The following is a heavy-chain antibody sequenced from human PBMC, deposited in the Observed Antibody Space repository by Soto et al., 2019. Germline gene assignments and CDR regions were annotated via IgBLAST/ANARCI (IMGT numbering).Heavy chain of an antibody. CDR1: GGSLSGYY. D-gene: IGHD6-25*01. CDR3: ARGQEGVAATH. J-gene: IGHJ4*02. V-gene: IGHV4-34*01. CDR2: VKDGGHT. Sequence: QVQLQQWGAGLLKPSETLSLNCAVTGGSLSGYYWSWIRQPPGKGLEWIGEVKDGGHTNYSPSLRGRVTISSDTSNNQFSLRLSSVTAADTGVYYCARGQEGVAATHWDQGSLVTVSS.